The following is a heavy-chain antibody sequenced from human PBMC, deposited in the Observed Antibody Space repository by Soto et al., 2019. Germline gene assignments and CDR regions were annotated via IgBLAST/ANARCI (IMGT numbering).Heavy chain of an antibody. Sequence: ETLSLTCTVSGGSVSSYYWSWIRQPPGKGLEWIGYIYYSGSTNYNPSLKSRVTISVDTSKNQFSLKLSSVTAADTAVYYCARRYGWAFDIWGQGTMVTVSS. CDR2: IYYSGST. J-gene: IGHJ3*02. CDR1: GGSVSSYY. D-gene: IGHD3-16*01. V-gene: IGHV4-59*08. CDR3: ARRYGWAFDI.